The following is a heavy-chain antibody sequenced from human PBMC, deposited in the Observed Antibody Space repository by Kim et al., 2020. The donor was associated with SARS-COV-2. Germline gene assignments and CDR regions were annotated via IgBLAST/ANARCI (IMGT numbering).Heavy chain of an antibody. CDR3: WFGEXLQYYYYXXXV. CDR2: IKSKTDGGTT. Sequence: GGSLRLSCAASGFTLSNAWMSWVRQAPGKGLEWVGRIKSKTDGGTTDYAAPVKGRFTISRDDSKNTLYLQMNSLKTEDTAVYYCWFGEXLQYYYYXXXVWGQGTTVXVSS. CDR1: GFTLSNAW. J-gene: IGHJ6*02. D-gene: IGHD3-10*01. V-gene: IGHV3-15*01.